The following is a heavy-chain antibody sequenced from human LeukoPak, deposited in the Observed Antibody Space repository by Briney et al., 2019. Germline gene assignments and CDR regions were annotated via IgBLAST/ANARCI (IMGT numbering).Heavy chain of an antibody. J-gene: IGHJ6*02. Sequence: GRSLRLSCAASGFTFSSYAMHWVRQAPGKGLEWVAVISHDGSNKYYADSVKGRFTISRDNSKNTLYLQMNSLRAEDTAVYYCARVLNWNDVSYYYYGMDVWGQGTTVTVSS. CDR1: GFTFSSYA. V-gene: IGHV3-30-3*01. CDR3: ARVLNWNDVSYYYYGMDV. D-gene: IGHD1-1*01. CDR2: ISHDGSNK.